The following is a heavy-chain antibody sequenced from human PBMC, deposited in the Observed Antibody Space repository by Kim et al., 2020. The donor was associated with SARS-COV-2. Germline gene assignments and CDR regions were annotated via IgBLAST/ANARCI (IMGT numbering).Heavy chain of an antibody. CDR3: TTVPLLWFGELWSDAFDI. CDR2: IKSKTDGGTT. V-gene: IGHV3-15*01. Sequence: GGSLRLSCAASGFTFSNAWMSWVRQAPGKGLEWVGRIKSKTDGGTTDYAAPVKGRFTISRDDSKNTLYLQMNSLKTEDTAVYYCTTVPLLWFGELWSDAFDIWGQGTMVTVSS. D-gene: IGHD3-10*01. CDR1: GFTFSNAW. J-gene: IGHJ3*02.